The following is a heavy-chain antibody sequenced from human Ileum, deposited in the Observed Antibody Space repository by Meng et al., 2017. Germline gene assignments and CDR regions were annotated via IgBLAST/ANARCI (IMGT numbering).Heavy chain of an antibody. CDR2: IYYSGTS. J-gene: IGHJ4*02. V-gene: IGHV4-59*08. Sequence: QVQLQESGPGLVKPSETLSLTCTVSGDSISNYYWSWIRQPPGKGLEWIGYIYYSGTSAYNPSLNSRVTISLDTSKNQFSLSLSSVTAADTALYYCARHKDFFSGIWGLDYWGPGTLVTVSS. D-gene: IGHD3-10*01. CDR3: ARHKDFFSGIWGLDY. CDR1: GDSISNYY.